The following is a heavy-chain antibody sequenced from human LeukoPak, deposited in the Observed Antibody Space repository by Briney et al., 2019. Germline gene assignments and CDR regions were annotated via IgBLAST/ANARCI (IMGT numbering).Heavy chain of an antibody. CDR1: GGSISSYY. CDR3: ARGAPTYYYGSGSYPYDAFDI. V-gene: IGHV4-4*07. J-gene: IGHJ3*02. D-gene: IGHD3-10*01. CDR2: IYTSGST. Sequence: PSETLSLTCTVSGGSISSYYWSWIRQPAGKGLEWIGRIYTSGSTNYNPSLKCRVTMSVDTSKNQFSLKLSSVTAADTAVYYCARGAPTYYYGSGSYPYDAFDIWGQGTMVTASS.